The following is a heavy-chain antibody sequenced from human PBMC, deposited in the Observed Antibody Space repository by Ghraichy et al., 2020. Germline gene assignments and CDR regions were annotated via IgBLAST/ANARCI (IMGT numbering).Heavy chain of an antibody. CDR1: GFTFSTYW. V-gene: IGHV3-7*01. CDR2: IKGDGSEK. J-gene: IGHJ4*02. CDR3: VSGGRRTGFYAY. D-gene: IGHD3-16*01. Sequence: LSLTCAASGFTFSTYWMSWVRQAPGKGLEWVANIKGDGSEKYYVDSVKGRFTISRDNAKNSLYLQLNSLRAEDTAAYYCVSGGRRTGFYAYWGQGTLVTVSS.